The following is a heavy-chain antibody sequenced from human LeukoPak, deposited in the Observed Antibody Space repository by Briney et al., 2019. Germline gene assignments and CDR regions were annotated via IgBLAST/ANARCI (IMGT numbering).Heavy chain of an antibody. CDR1: GFTFSSYV. Sequence: GGSLRLSCAASGFTFSSYVTSWVRQAPGKGLEWVPGISGSGGTTFYANSVKGRFTISRDSSKNTLYLQMNSLRAEDTAIYYCFAAVVGGYWGQGTLVTVSS. J-gene: IGHJ4*02. CDR2: ISGSGGTT. CDR3: FAAVVGGY. D-gene: IGHD3-16*01. V-gene: IGHV3-23*01.